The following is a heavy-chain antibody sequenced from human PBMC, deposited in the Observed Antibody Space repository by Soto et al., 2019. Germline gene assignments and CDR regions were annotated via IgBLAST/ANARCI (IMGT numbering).Heavy chain of an antibody. J-gene: IGHJ6*02. CDR1: GFTFSSYS. CDR2: ISSSSSTI. CDR3: VREWTTVTTDYYYYGMDV. D-gene: IGHD4-4*01. V-gene: IGHV3-48*02. Sequence: GGSMRLSCAAPGFTFSSYSMNWVRQAPGKGLEWVSYISSSSSTIYYADSVKGRFTISRDNAKNSLYLQMNSLRDEDTAVYYCVREWTTVTTDYYYYGMDVWGQGTTVTVSS.